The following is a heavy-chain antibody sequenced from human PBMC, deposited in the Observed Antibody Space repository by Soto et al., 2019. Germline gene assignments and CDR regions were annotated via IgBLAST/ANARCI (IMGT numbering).Heavy chain of an antibody. Sequence: EVQLVESGGGLVKPGGSLRLSCAASGFTFSNAWMNWVRQAPGKGLEWVGRIKSKTDGGTTDYAAPVKGRFTISRDDSKNTLYLQMNSLKTEDTAVYYCTTDTPVDTAMVTDYGMDVWGQGTTVTVSS. D-gene: IGHD5-18*01. V-gene: IGHV3-15*07. CDR3: TTDTPVDTAMVTDYGMDV. CDR1: GFTFSNAW. J-gene: IGHJ6*02. CDR2: IKSKTDGGTT.